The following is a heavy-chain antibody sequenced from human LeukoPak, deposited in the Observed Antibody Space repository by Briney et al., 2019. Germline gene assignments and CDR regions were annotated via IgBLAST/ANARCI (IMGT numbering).Heavy chain of an antibody. D-gene: IGHD3-3*01. V-gene: IGHV1-18*01. Sequence: ASVKVSCKASGYTFTSYGISWVRQAPGQGLEWMGWISAYNGNTNYAQKLLGRVTMTTDTSTSTAYMELRSLRSDDTAVYYCARDSDYDFWSGYLFDYWGQGTLVTVSS. CDR2: ISAYNGNT. J-gene: IGHJ4*02. CDR1: GYTFTSYG. CDR3: ARDSDYDFWSGYLFDY.